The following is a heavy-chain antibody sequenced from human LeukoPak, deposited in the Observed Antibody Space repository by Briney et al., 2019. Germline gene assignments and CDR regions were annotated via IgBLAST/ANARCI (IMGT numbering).Heavy chain of an antibody. J-gene: IGHJ4*02. CDR3: ARERGDPTGDY. CDR2: ISSSSSTI. CDR1: GFTFRSYE. Sequence: PGGSLRLSCAVSGFTFRSYEMNWVRQAPGKGLEWVSYISSSSSTIYYADSVKGRFTISRDNAKNSLYLQMNSLRAEDTAVYYCARERGDPTGDYWGQGTLVTVSS. V-gene: IGHV3-48*03. D-gene: IGHD4-17*01.